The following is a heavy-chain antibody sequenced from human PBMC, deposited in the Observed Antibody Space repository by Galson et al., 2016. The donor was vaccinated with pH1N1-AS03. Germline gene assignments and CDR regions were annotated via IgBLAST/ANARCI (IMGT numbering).Heavy chain of an antibody. Sequence: PALVTPPQTLTLTCTFSGFSLPTDKMCVTWIRQPPGKALEWLARIDWDDDEYYSRSLRTRLTISKDTSKNQVVLTMTNMDPADTGTYFCARSPGDYFCSLGVDVWGQGTTVTVS. V-gene: IGHV2-70*11. CDR3: ARSPGDYFCSLGVDV. CDR1: GFSLPTDKMC. CDR2: IDWDDDE. D-gene: IGHD5-12*01. J-gene: IGHJ6*02.